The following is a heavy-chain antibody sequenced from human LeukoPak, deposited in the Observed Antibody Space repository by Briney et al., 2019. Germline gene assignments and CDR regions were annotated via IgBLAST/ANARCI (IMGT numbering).Heavy chain of an antibody. CDR1: GFTFSSYW. CDR2: IKEDGSKK. D-gene: IGHD3-10*01. V-gene: IGHV3-7*03. J-gene: IGHJ4*02. Sequence: QPGASLRLSCASSGFTFSSYWLNWVRHTPGKGLEGVANIKEDGSKKYHVDSVKGQFTISRDNAKSSLYLQMNSLRAEDTALYYCARSIMGGGAFDYWGQGTQVTVSS. CDR3: ARSIMGGGAFDY.